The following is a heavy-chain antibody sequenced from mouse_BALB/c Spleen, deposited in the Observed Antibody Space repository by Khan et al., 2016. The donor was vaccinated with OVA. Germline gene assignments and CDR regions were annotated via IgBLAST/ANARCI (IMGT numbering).Heavy chain of an antibody. CDR1: GSTFTSYG. V-gene: IGHV1S134*01. J-gene: IGHJ2*01. Sequence: VQLQESGAELGRPGSSVKLSCKTSGSTFTSYGIKWVKQRPGQGLEWIGYIYPGKGYTEYNEKFQGKAILTSDTSYSTAYLQLSGLTSEDSAMYFCTSAYYGYYFDYWDQGTTLTVSS. CDR2: IYPGKGYT. CDR3: TSAYYGYYFDY. D-gene: IGHD2-10*01.